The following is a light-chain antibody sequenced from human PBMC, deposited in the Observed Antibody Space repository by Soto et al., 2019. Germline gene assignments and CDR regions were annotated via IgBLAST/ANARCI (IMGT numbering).Light chain of an antibody. Sequence: QAVVTQSSSASASLGSSVKLTCTLSSGHSSYIIAWHQQQPGKAPRYLMKLEGSGSYNKGSGVPDRFSGSSSGDDRYLTISNLQFEDEADYYCETWDSNTHTVFGGGTKVTVL. CDR1: SGHSSYI. J-gene: IGLJ3*02. CDR2: LEGSGSY. CDR3: ETWDSNTHTV. V-gene: IGLV4-60*02.